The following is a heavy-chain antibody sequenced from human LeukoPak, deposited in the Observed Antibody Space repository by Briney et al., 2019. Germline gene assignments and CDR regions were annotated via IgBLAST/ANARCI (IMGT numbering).Heavy chain of an antibody. Sequence: SETLSLTCTVSGGSISSYYWSWIRQPPGKGLEWIGYIYYSGSTNYNPSLKSRVIISVDTSKNQFSLKLSSVTAADTAVYYCARHRGLGIAPDAFDIWGQGTMVTVSS. V-gene: IGHV4-59*08. CDR2: IYYSGST. CDR3: ARHRGLGIAPDAFDI. J-gene: IGHJ3*02. D-gene: IGHD7-27*01. CDR1: GGSISSYY.